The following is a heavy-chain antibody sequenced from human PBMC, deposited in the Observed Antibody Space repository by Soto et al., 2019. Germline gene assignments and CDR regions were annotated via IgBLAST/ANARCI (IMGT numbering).Heavy chain of an antibody. Sequence: ESGPTLVNPTQTLTLTCTFSGFSLSTSGMRVSWIRQPPGKALEWLARIDWDDDKFYSTSLKTRLTISKDTSKNQVVLTMTNMDPVDTPTYYCARTYGDSAFDIWGQGTMVTVSS. CDR3: ARTYGDSAFDI. V-gene: IGHV2-70*04. CDR2: IDWDDDK. CDR1: GFSLSTSGMR. J-gene: IGHJ3*02. D-gene: IGHD4-17*01.